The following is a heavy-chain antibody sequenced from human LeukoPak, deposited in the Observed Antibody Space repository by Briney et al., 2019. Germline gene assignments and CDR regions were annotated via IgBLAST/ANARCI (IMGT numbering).Heavy chain of an antibody. CDR3: ARDTTILGVVIPFDY. CDR1: GFTFSSYW. CDR2: IKQDGSEK. J-gene: IGHJ4*02. V-gene: IGHV3-7*01. Sequence: GGSLRLSCAASGFTFSSYWMSWVRQAPGKGLEWVANIKQDGSEKYYVDSVKGRFTISRDNAKNSLYLQMNSLRAEDTAVYYCARDTTILGVVIPFDYWGQGTLVTVSS. D-gene: IGHD3-3*01.